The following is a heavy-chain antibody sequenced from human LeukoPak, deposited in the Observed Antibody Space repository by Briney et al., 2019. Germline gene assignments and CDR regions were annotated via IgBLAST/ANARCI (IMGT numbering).Heavy chain of an antibody. CDR2: IYPGDSDT. J-gene: IGHJ4*02. CDR3: ARPPSGFGELPYYFDY. CDR1: GYSFTSYW. Sequence: GESLKISCKGSGYSFTSYWIGWVRQMPGKGLEWMGIIYPGDSDTRYSPSFQGQVTISADKSISTAYLQWSSLKASDTAMYYCARPPSGFGELPYYFDYWGQGTLVTVSS. D-gene: IGHD3-10*01. V-gene: IGHV5-51*01.